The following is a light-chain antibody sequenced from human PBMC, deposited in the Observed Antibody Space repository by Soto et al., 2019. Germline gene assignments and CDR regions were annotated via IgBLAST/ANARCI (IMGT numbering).Light chain of an antibody. J-gene: IGLJ1*01. CDR3: QSYDSSLSGSYV. V-gene: IGLV1-40*01. Sequence: SVLTQPPSVSGAPGQMVTISCTGSSSDIGAGYDVHWYQQLPGTAPKLLIYGNSNRPSGVPDRFSGSKSGTSASLASTGLQAEDEADYYCQSYDSSLSGSYVFGTGTKVTVL. CDR2: GNS. CDR1: SSDIGAGYD.